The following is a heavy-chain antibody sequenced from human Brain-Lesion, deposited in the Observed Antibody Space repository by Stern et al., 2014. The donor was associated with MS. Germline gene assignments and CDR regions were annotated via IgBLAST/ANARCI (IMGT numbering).Heavy chain of an antibody. D-gene: IGHD2-2*01. CDR1: GGSISSGGYY. J-gene: IGHJ6*02. CDR3: ARGRVVPGFQYYATDV. V-gene: IGHV4-61*02. CDR2: IFNSGSP. Sequence: VQLVQSGPGLVKPSQTLSLSCTVSGGSISSGGYYWSWIRQPAGKGLEWIGRIFNSGSPSYNPSLKGRVTISIDPSKNQFSLRLNSMTAADTAVYYCARGRVVPGFQYYATDVWGQGTTVIVSS.